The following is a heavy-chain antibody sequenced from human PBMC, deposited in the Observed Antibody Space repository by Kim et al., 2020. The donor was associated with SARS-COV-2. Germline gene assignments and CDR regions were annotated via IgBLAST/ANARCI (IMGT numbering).Heavy chain of an antibody. CDR3: ANGGGLLWFGDNSGWFDP. V-gene: IGHV3-23*01. D-gene: IGHD3-10*01. J-gene: IGHJ5*02. Sequence: GGSLRLSCAASGFTFSSYAMSWVRQAPGKGLEWVSAISGSGGSTYYADSVKGRFTISRDNSKNTLYLQMNSLRAEDTAVYYCANGGGLLWFGDNSGWFDPWGQGTLVTVSS. CDR2: ISGSGGST. CDR1: GFTFSSYA.